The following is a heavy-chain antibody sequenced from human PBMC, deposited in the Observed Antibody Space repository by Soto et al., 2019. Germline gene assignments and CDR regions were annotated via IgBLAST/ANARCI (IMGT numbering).Heavy chain of an antibody. CDR2: IWYDASNK. J-gene: IGHJ4*02. CDR3: ARDCAGYSSGWYQRGGFDY. D-gene: IGHD6-19*01. V-gene: IGHV3-33*01. CDR1: GFTFSSYG. Sequence: QVQLVESGGGVVQPGRSLRLSCAASGFTFSSYGMHWVRQAPGKGLVWVAVIWYDASNKYYADSVKGRFTISRDNSKNTLYLQMNSLRAEDTAVYYCARDCAGYSSGWYQRGGFDYWGQGTLVTVSS.